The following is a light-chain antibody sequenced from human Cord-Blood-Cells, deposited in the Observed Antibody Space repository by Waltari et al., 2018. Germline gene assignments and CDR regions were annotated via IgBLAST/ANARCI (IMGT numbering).Light chain of an antibody. Sequence: DIQMTQSPSSLSASVGDRVTITCRASQSISSYLNWYQQKPGKAPKLLIYAASSLQSGVPSRFSGSGSGTDFTLTISTLQPEDFATYYCQQSYSTPRTSSGATKVEIK. CDR3: QQSYSTPRT. J-gene: IGKJ4*02. CDR1: QSISSY. CDR2: AAS. V-gene: IGKV1-39*01.